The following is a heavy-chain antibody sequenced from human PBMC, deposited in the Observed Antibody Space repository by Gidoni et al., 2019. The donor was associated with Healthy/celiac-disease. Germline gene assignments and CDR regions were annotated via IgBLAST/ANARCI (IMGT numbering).Heavy chain of an antibody. Sequence: QVQLQASRPGLVKPSGTISLPCAVCGGSLRSSNCCSWVRPPPRKGLEWIGEIYHGGSTNYNPSLKSRVTISVDKSKNQFSLKLSPVTAADTAVYYCAILRPGGEIIEHAFDIWGQGTMVTVSS. D-gene: IGHD2-21*01. CDR2: IYHGGST. CDR3: AILRPGGEIIEHAFDI. J-gene: IGHJ3*02. CDR1: GGSLRSSNC. V-gene: IGHV4-4*02.